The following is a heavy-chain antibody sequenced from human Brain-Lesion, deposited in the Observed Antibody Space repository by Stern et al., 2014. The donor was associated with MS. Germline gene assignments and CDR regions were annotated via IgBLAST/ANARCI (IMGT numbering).Heavy chain of an antibody. V-gene: IGHV1-2*04. J-gene: IGHJ4*02. CDR2: INPKSGGT. CDR3: ATYYYDSTGYNDF. Sequence: VQLEESGAEVKKPGASVKVSCKASGYTFTGYYMHWVRQAPGQGLEWMGWINPKSGGTNYAQTFQGWVTMTRDTSINTAYMELSRLRSDDTAVYYCATYYYDSTGYNDFWGQGTLVTVSS. CDR1: GYTFTGYY. D-gene: IGHD3-22*01.